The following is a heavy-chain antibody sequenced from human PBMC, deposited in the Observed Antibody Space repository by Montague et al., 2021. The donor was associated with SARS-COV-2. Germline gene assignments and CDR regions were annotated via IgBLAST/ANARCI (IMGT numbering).Heavy chain of an antibody. D-gene: IGHD1-26*01. CDR3: ASVGGKQNYYFDY. CDR1: GGSISSSTYY. Sequence: SETLSLTCTVSGGSISSSTYYWGWIRQPPGKGLEWIGNIYYSGAISYTPSLSSRVTISVDTSKNQFSLKLRSVTAADTSVYFCASVGGKQNYYFDYWGLGALATVSS. V-gene: IGHV4-39*01. J-gene: IGHJ4*02. CDR2: IYYSGAI.